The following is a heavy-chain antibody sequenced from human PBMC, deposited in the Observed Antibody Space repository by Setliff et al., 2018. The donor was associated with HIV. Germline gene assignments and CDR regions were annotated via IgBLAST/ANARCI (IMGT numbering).Heavy chain of an antibody. J-gene: IGHJ6*02. CDR2: INSYNGNT. CDR1: GYTFTTYG. Sequence: ASVKVSXXASGYTFTTYGVNWVRQAPGQGLEWMGWINSYNGNTKFAQKFQGRVTMTTDTSTTTAFMELRSLKADDTGIYYCSRGGVPPYYYYGMDVWGQGTTVTVSS. D-gene: IGHD3-10*01. CDR3: SRGGVPPYYYYGMDV. V-gene: IGHV1-18*04.